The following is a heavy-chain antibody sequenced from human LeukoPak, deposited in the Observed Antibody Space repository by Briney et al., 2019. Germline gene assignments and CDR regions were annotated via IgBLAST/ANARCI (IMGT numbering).Heavy chain of an antibody. D-gene: IGHD2-2*01. CDR3: AKGLVPAAIRVVDY. CDR2: ISASGGST. CDR1: GFTFSIYA. Sequence: PGGSLRLSCAASGFTFSIYAMSWVRQAPGKGLEWVSAISASGGSTYYADSVKGRFTISRDNSQNTLYLQVNSLRAEDTAVYYCAKGLVPAAIRVVDYWGQGTLVTVSS. V-gene: IGHV3-23*01. J-gene: IGHJ4*02.